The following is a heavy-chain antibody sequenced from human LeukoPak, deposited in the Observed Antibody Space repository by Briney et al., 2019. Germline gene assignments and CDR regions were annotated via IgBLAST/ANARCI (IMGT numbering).Heavy chain of an antibody. Sequence: GGSLRLSCAASGFTFDDYAMYWVRQAPGKGLEWVSLISWDGGSTYYADSVKGRFTISRDNSKNSLYLQMNSLRAEDTALYYCAKDGSYDFWSRSPGNFGRYYYYMDVWGKGTTVTVSS. J-gene: IGHJ6*03. V-gene: IGHV3-43D*03. CDR2: ISWDGGST. CDR1: GFTFDDYA. D-gene: IGHD3-3*01. CDR3: AKDGSYDFWSRSPGNFGRYYYYMDV.